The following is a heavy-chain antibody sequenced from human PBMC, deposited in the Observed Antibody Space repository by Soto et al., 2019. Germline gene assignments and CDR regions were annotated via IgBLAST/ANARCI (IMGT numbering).Heavy chain of an antibody. D-gene: IGHD3-22*01. Sequence: GGSLRLSCAASGFTFSSYAMSWVRQAPGKGLEWVSAISGSGGTTYYADSVKGRFNFSRDNSKNTLYLQMNSLRAEDTAVYYCAKGDRDSSGYYPPPLDYWGQGTLVTVSS. CDR2: ISGSGGTT. CDR3: AKGDRDSSGYYPPPLDY. CDR1: GFTFSSYA. J-gene: IGHJ4*02. V-gene: IGHV3-23*01.